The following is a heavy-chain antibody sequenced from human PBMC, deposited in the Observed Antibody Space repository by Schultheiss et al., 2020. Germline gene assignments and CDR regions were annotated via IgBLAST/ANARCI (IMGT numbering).Heavy chain of an antibody. V-gene: IGHV3-48*03. CDR2: ISGGGETM. CDR3: ARLLTGYSFDS. CDR1: GFTFNSYE. Sequence: GESLRLSCAASGFTFNSYEMNWVRQAPGKGLEWVSYISGGGETMYYGDSVKGRFTISRDNAKSSLYLQMNSLRAEDTAVYYCARLLTGYSFDSWGQGTLVTVSS. J-gene: IGHJ4*02.